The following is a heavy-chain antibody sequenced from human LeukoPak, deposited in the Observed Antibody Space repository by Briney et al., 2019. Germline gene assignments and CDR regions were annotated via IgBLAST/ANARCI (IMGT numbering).Heavy chain of an antibody. CDR1: GYSFTSYW. Sequence: GESLKISCKGSGYSFTSYWIGWVRQMPGKGLEWMGIIYPGDSDTRYSPSIQGQVTISADKSISTAYLQWSSLKASDTAMYYCARHWHDYGDWFDPWGQGTLVTVSS. J-gene: IGHJ5*02. CDR3: ARHWHDYGDWFDP. V-gene: IGHV5-51*01. D-gene: IGHD4-17*01. CDR2: IYPGDSDT.